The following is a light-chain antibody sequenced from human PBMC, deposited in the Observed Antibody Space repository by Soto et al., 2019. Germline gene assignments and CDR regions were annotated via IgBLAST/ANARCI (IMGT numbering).Light chain of an antibody. CDR1: QSVSSNS. Sequence: EIVLTQSPDTLSLSPGERATLSCRASQSVSSNSLAWYQQKPGQAPRLLIYGASRRATGNPDRFSGSGSGTDFTLTISRLEPEDFAVYYCQLDGRSTMYNFGQGTRLEIK. CDR3: QLDGRSTMYN. J-gene: IGKJ2*01. V-gene: IGKV3-20*01. CDR2: GAS.